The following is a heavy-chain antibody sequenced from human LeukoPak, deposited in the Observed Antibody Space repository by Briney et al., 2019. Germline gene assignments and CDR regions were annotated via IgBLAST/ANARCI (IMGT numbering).Heavy chain of an antibody. CDR3: ARDGHGNFWRARRTYYMDV. V-gene: IGHV3-21*01. Sequence: GGSLRLSCAASGFTFSSYSMNWVRQAPGKGLEWVSSISSSSSYIYYADSVKGRFTISRDNAKNSLYLQMNSLRAEDTAVYYCARDGHGNFWRARRTYYMDVWGKGTTVTVSS. J-gene: IGHJ6*03. CDR2: ISSSSSYI. D-gene: IGHD3-3*01. CDR1: GFTFSSYS.